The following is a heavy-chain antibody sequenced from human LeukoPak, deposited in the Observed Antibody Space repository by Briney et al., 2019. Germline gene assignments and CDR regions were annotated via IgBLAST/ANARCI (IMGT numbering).Heavy chain of an antibody. Sequence: ASVKVSCKASGYTFTCYYMHGVRQAPGQGLEWTGWINPNSGGTNYAQKFQGWVTMTRDTSISTAYMELSRLRSDDTAVYYCAIIPNGGCAFDIWGQGTMVTVSS. CDR1: GYTFTCYY. V-gene: IGHV1-2*04. J-gene: IGHJ3*02. CDR2: INPNSGGT. D-gene: IGHD2-8*01. CDR3: AIIPNGGCAFDI.